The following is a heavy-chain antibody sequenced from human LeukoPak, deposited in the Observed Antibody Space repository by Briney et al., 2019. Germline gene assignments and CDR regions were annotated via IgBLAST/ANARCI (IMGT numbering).Heavy chain of an antibody. CDR2: INHSGST. V-gene: IGHV4-34*01. Sequence: SETLSLTCAVYGGSFSGYYWSWIRQPPGKGLEWIGEINHSGSTNYNPSLKSRVTISVDTSKNQFSLKLSSVTAADTAVYYCARGIFRYAFDIWGQGTMVTVSS. CDR1: GGSFSGYY. J-gene: IGHJ3*02. CDR3: ARGIFRYAFDI. D-gene: IGHD2-21*01.